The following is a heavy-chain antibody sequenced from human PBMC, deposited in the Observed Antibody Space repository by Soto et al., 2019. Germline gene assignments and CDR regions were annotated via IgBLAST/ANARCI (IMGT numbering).Heavy chain of an antibody. J-gene: IGHJ6*02. Sequence: QVQLVESGGGLVKPGGSLRLSCAASGLTFSDCYMNWIRQAPGKGLEWVSYISSSGSGINYADSVKGRFTISRDNAKNSLYLQMNSLRAEDTAMYYCARVRFGEWGYAMDVWGQGTTVTVSS. CDR3: ARVRFGEWGYAMDV. D-gene: IGHD3-10*01. CDR2: ISSSGSGI. CDR1: GLTFSDCY. V-gene: IGHV3-11*01.